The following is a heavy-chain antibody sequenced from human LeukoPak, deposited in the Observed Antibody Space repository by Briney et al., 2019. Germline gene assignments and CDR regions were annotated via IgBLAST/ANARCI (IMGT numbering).Heavy chain of an antibody. V-gene: IGHV3-23*01. CDR2: ISGRGDTT. CDR3: ANWREGARPNVDY. CDR1: GFTFSSYA. D-gene: IGHD1-26*01. J-gene: IGHJ4*02. Sequence: GGSLRLSCAASGFTFSSYAMSWVRQAPGRGRELVSAISGRGDTTYYADSVEGRFTISRDNSQNTLYLQMNSLRAEDTALYYCANWREGARPNVDYWGQGTLVTVSS.